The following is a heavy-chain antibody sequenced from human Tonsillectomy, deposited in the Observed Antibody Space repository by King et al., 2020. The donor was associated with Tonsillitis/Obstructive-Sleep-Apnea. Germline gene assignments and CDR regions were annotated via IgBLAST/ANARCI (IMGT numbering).Heavy chain of an antibody. D-gene: IGHD6-19*01. CDR3: ARRYRDGAVAGPFDY. CDR2: IYYSGST. V-gene: IGHV4-59*08. J-gene: IGHJ4*02. CDR1: GGSISSYY. Sequence: QLQESGPGLVKPSETLSLTCTVSGGSISSYYWSWIRQPPVKGLEWIGYIYYSGSTNYNPSLKSRVTISVDTSKNQFSLKLSSVTAADTAVYYCARRYRDGAVAGPFDYWGQGTLVTVSS.